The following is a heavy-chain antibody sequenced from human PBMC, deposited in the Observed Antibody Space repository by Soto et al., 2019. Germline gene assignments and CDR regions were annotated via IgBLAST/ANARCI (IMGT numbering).Heavy chain of an antibody. CDR3: ARIQLDTIMALDY. Sequence: QVQLVESGGGVVQPGGSLRLSCAASGFTCDAYGFHWVRQAPGKGLEWVAVVWSNGNLKYYADSVKGRFTISRDSSKSALNLQMNSLRADDTAVYYCARIQLDTIMALDYWGQGTLVTVSS. CDR2: VWSNGNLK. J-gene: IGHJ4*02. D-gene: IGHD1-1*01. CDR1: GFTCDAYG. V-gene: IGHV3-33*01.